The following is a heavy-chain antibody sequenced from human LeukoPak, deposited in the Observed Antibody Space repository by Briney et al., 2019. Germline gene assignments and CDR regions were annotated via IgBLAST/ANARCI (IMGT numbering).Heavy chain of an antibody. Sequence: SQTLSLTCAISGDIVSSNSSWNWIRQSPSRGLEWLGRTYYRSKWYNDYVVSVKSRININSDTSENQFSLQLNSVTPEDTAVYYCARGGQGDGYSADEAFDIWGQGTMVTVS. CDR3: ARGGQGDGYSADEAFDI. J-gene: IGHJ3*02. V-gene: IGHV6-1*01. D-gene: IGHD5-18*01. CDR1: GDIVSSNSS. CDR2: TYYRSKWYN.